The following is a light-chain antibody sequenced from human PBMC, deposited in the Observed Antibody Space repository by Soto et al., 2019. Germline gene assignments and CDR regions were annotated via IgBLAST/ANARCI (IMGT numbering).Light chain of an antibody. V-gene: IGLV8-61*01. CDR2: DAY. CDR1: SGSVSSSYY. J-gene: IGLJ2*01. Sequence: QAVVTQEPSFSVSPGGTVTLTCGLSSGSVSSSYYPSWYQQTPGQAPRTLIYDAYTRSSGVPDRFSGSIVGNKAALTITGAQADDESDYYCALYMGNGIVTFGGGTQLTVL. CDR3: ALYMGNGIVT.